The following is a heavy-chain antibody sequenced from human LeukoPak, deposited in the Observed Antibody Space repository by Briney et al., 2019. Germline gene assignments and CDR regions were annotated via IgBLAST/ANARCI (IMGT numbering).Heavy chain of an antibody. J-gene: IGHJ4*02. CDR2: IYHSGKS. CDR1: GYSISSGFY. V-gene: IGHV4-38-2*02. Sequence: SETLSLTCIVSGYSISSGFYWDWIRQPPGKGLEWIASIYHSGKSYYNPSLKSRVTISVDTSKNQFSLKLSSVTAADTAVYYCARQTGSGLFILPGGQGTLVTVSS. D-gene: IGHD3/OR15-3a*01. CDR3: ARQTGSGLFILP.